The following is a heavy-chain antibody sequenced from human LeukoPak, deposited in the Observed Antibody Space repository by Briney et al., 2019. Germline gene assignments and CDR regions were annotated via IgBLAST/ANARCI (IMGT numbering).Heavy chain of an antibody. Sequence: GESLKISCKGSGYSFTSYWIGWVRQMPGKGLEWMGIIYPCDSDTRYSPSFQGQVTISADKSISTAYPPWSSLKASDTAMYYCARGGTFIAVAGLFDYWGQGTLVTVSS. J-gene: IGHJ4*02. V-gene: IGHV5-51*01. CDR2: IYPCDSDT. CDR3: ARGGTFIAVAGLFDY. D-gene: IGHD6-19*01. CDR1: GYSFTSYW.